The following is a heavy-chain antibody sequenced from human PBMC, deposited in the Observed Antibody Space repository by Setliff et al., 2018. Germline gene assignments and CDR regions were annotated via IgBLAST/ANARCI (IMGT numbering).Heavy chain of an antibody. Sequence: PSETLSLTCTVSGDSISSTSYQWGWVRQPPGKGLEWIGSIYNTGTAYYNPSLKSRVTISVDTSKNQFSLQVTSLAATDTALYFCARHPSSGSYYGGSIFYFDDWGPGILVTVSS. J-gene: IGHJ4*02. CDR3: ARHPSSGSYYGGSIFYFDD. V-gene: IGHV4-39*01. CDR1: GDSISSTSYQ. D-gene: IGHD1-26*01. CDR2: IYNTGTA.